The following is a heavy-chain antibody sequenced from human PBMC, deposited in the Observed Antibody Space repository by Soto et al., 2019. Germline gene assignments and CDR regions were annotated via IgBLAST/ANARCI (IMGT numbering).Heavy chain of an antibody. Sequence: ASVKVSCKASGYSFTSYGISWVRQAPVQGLEWMGWINGYNGNTNHAQKLQGRVTMSTDTSTSTAYMELRSLRSDDSAVYYCARMGDVPYYYYGMDVWGQGTTVTVSS. V-gene: IGHV1-18*01. CDR1: GYSFTSYG. CDR3: ARMGDVPYYYYGMDV. CDR2: INGYNGNT. D-gene: IGHD3-16*01. J-gene: IGHJ6*02.